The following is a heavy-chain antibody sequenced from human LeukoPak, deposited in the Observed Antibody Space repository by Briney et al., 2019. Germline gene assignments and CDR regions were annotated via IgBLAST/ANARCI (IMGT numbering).Heavy chain of an antibody. V-gene: IGHV3-33*01. CDR1: GFTFSSYG. J-gene: IGHJ4*02. Sequence: GGSLRLSCAASGFTFSSYGMHWVRQAPGNGLEWVAVIWYDGSEKYYADSVKGRFTISRDNSKNTLYLQMNSVRAEDTAVYYRATTPPGRLWFGELGDNWGQGTLVTVSS. D-gene: IGHD3-10*01. CDR2: IWYDGSEK. CDR3: ATTPPGRLWFGELGDN.